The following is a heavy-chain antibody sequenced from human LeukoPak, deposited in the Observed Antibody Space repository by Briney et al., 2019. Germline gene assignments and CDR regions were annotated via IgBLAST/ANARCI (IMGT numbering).Heavy chain of an antibody. CDR2: IIPIFGTA. D-gene: IGHD3-22*01. CDR3: ARGYYDSSGYFPPTQLYYFDY. Sequence: SVKVSCKASGGTFSSYAISWVRQAPGQGLEWMGGIIPIFGTANYAQKFQGRVTITADESTSTAYMELSSLRSEDTAVYYCARGYYDSSGYFPPTQLYYFDYWGQGTLVTVSS. V-gene: IGHV1-69*01. CDR1: GGTFSSYA. J-gene: IGHJ4*02.